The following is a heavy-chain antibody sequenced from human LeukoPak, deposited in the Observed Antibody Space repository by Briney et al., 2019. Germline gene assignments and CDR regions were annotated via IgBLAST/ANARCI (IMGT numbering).Heavy chain of an antibody. Sequence: ASVKVSCKASGYTFTSYGISWVRQAPGQGLEWMGGIIPIFGTANYAQKFQGRVTITADESTSTAYMELSSLRSEDTAVYYCARGRNFDWLYYFDYWGQGTLVTVSS. CDR1: GYTFTSYG. J-gene: IGHJ4*02. D-gene: IGHD3-9*01. V-gene: IGHV1-69*13. CDR2: IIPIFGTA. CDR3: ARGRNFDWLYYFDY.